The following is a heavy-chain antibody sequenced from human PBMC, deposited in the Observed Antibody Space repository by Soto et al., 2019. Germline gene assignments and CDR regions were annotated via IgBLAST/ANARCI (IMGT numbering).Heavy chain of an antibody. D-gene: IGHD6-13*01. V-gene: IGHV4-59*01. CDR2: INYSGST. Sequence: PSETLSLTCTVSGGSISSYYWSWIRQPPGKGLEWIGYINYSGSTNYNPSLKSRVTISVDTSKNQFSLKLSSVTAADTAVYYCARLNSSVWYRFSYYYYGMDVWGQGTTVTVSS. J-gene: IGHJ6*02. CDR1: GGSISSYY. CDR3: ARLNSSVWYRFSYYYYGMDV.